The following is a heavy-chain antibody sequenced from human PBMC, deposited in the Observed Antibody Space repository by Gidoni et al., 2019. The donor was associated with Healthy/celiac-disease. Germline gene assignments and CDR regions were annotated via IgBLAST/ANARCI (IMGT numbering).Heavy chain of an antibody. J-gene: IGHJ4*02. CDR1: GFTFSSYG. D-gene: IGHD1-1*01. Sequence: QVQLVESGGGVVQPGRSLRLSCAASGFTFSSYGMHWVRQAPGKGLGWVAVISYDGSNKYYADSVKGRFTISRDNSKNTLYLQMNSLRAEDTAVYYCAKDGNPPFDYWGQGTLVTVSS. V-gene: IGHV3-30*18. CDR3: AKDGNPPFDY. CDR2: ISYDGSNK.